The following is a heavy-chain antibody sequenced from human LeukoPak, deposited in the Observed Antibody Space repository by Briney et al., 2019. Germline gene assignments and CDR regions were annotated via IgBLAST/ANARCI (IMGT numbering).Heavy chain of an antibody. CDR2: IYHSGST. CDR1: GGSISSSNW. Sequence: PSETLSLTCAVSGGSISSSNWWSWVRQPPGKGLEWIGEIYHSGSTNYNPSLKSRVTISVDTSKNQLSLKLSSVTAADTAVYFCARGFNWFDPWGQGTLVTVSS. J-gene: IGHJ5*02. CDR3: ARGFNWFDP. V-gene: IGHV4-4*02.